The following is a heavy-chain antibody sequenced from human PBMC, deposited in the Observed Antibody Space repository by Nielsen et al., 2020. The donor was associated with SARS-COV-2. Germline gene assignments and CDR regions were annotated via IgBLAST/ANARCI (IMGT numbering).Heavy chain of an antibody. D-gene: IGHD6-6*01. Sequence: GSLRLSCEVSGFTLSNYWMSWVRQAPGKGLEWVANIKQDGSERTYVDSVKGRFTISRDNAKNSLFLQMNSLRAEDTAMYYCVRDRPKSMDVWGKGTTVTVSS. CDR3: VRDRPKSMDV. CDR2: IKQDGSER. J-gene: IGHJ6*03. V-gene: IGHV3-7*01. CDR1: GFTLSNYW.